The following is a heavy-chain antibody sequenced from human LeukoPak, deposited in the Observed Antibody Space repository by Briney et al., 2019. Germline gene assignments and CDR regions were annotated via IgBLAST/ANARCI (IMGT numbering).Heavy chain of an antibody. CDR1: GGSISSGGYS. CDR2: IYHSGST. D-gene: IGHD4-17*01. V-gene: IGHV4-30-2*01. Sequence: SQTLSLTCAVSGGSISSGGYSWSWIRQPPGKGLEWIGYIYHSGSTYYNPSLKSRVTISVDGSKNQFSLKLSSVTAADTAVYYCARGKGDYGADYFDYWGQGTLVTVSS. CDR3: ARGKGDYGADYFDY. J-gene: IGHJ4*02.